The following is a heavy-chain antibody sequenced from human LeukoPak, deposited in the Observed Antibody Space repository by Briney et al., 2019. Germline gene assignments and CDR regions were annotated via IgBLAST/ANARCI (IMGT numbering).Heavy chain of an antibody. V-gene: IGHV1-18*01. CDR2: FSRYNGNT. CDR3: ARDVKHDIYASGSLFDY. Sequence: ASVKVSCKASGYTFTNYGITWVRQAPGQGLEWMGWFSRYNGNTHYAQKFQGRVTMTTDTSTSTAYMELMSLRSDDTAVYYCARDVKHDIYASGSLFDYWGQGTLVTVSS. J-gene: IGHJ4*02. CDR1: GYTFTNYG. D-gene: IGHD3-10*01.